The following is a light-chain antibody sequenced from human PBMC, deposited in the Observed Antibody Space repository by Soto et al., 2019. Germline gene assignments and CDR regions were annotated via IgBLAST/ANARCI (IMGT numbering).Light chain of an antibody. V-gene: IGLV1-40*01. J-gene: IGLJ3*02. CDR3: QSYDGSMRV. CDR1: SSNIGAGYD. CDR2: DNN. Sequence: QSVLTQPPSVSGAPGQRVTISCTGSSSNIGAGYDVHWYQQLPGTAPKLLIYDNNNRPSGVPDRFSASRSGTSASLAITGLQAEDEADYYCQSYDGSMRVFGGGTKLTVL.